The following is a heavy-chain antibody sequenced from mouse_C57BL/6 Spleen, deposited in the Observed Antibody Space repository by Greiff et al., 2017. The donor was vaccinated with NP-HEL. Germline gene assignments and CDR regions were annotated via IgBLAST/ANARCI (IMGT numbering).Heavy chain of an antibody. V-gene: IGHV1-39*01. CDR2: INPNYGTT. Sequence: VHVKQSGPELVKPGASVKISCKASGYSFTDYNMNWVKQSNGKSLEWIGVINPNYGTTSYNQKFKGKATLTVDQSSSTAYMQLNSLTSEDSAVYYCARITTADYYAMDYWGQGTSVTVSS. D-gene: IGHD1-2*01. J-gene: IGHJ4*01. CDR3: ARITTADYYAMDY. CDR1: GYSFTDYN.